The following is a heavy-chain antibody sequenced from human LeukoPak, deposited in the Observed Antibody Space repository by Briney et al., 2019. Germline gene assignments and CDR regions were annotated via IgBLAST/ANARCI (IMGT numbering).Heavy chain of an antibody. CDR2: ISNGGDST. CDR1: GFRFSDYY. D-gene: IGHD3-10*01. V-gene: IGHV3-11*06. CDR3: ARDRGSGSYYNDAVDY. Sequence: GGSLRLSCEASGFRFSDYYMTWIRQTPGRGLEWVSYISNGGDSTSYADSVKGRFTISRDNSKNTLYLQMNSLRAEDTAVYYCARDRGSGSYYNDAVDYWGQGTLVTVSS. J-gene: IGHJ4*02.